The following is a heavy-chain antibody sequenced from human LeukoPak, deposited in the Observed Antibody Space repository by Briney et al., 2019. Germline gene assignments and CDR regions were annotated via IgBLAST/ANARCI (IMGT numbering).Heavy chain of an antibody. CDR2: ISGSGGST. Sequence: GGSLRLSCAASGFTFSSYAMSWVRQAPGKGLEWGSAISGSGGSTYYADSVKGRFTISRDNSKNTLYLQMNSLRAEDTAVYYCAKLHYDILTGYFPDAFDIWGQGTMVTVSS. V-gene: IGHV3-23*01. CDR3: AKLHYDILTGYFPDAFDI. J-gene: IGHJ3*02. D-gene: IGHD3-9*01. CDR1: GFTFSSYA.